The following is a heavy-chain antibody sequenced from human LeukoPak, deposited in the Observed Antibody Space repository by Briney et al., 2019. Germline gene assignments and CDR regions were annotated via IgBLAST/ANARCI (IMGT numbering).Heavy chain of an antibody. J-gene: IGHJ4*02. CDR3: ARGDY. Sequence: SETLSLTCTVSGASINSAGYYWSWIRQLPGKGLEWIGYISYTGSTYYNPSLKSRVIISRDTSKNQFSLKLSSVTAADTAIYYCARGDYWGQGTLVTVSS. CDR2: ISYTGST. CDR1: GASINSAGYY. V-gene: IGHV4-31*03.